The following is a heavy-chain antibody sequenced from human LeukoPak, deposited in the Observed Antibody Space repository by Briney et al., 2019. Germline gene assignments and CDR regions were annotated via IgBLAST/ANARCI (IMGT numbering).Heavy chain of an antibody. D-gene: IGHD7-27*01. Sequence: SETLSLTCTVSGGSISSYYWSWIRQPPGKGLEWIGYIYYSGSTNYNPSLKSRVTISVDTSKNQFSLKLSSVTAADTAVYYCARDSLTGDLWYYYGMDVWAKGPRSPSP. CDR2: IYYSGST. CDR1: GGSISSYY. V-gene: IGHV4-59*01. J-gene: IGHJ6*02. CDR3: ARDSLTGDLWYYYGMDV.